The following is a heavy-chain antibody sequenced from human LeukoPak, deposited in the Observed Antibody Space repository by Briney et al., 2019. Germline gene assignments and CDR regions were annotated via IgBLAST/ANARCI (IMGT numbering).Heavy chain of an antibody. J-gene: IGHJ5*02. D-gene: IGHD2-8*01. V-gene: IGHV4-4*07. CDR1: GGSISSYY. CDR3: ARDMVSPHDTWFDP. CDR2: IYPSGST. Sequence: SETLSLTCTVSGGSISSYYGSCMRQPAGQGLEWIGRIYPSGSTNYNPSLKSRVTMSLDTSKKQLSLKLSSVPAADTAVYYCARDMVSPHDTWFDPWGQGTLVTVSS.